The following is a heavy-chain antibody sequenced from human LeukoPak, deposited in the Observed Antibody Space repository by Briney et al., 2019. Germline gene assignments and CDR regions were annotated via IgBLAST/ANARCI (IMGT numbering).Heavy chain of an antibody. CDR3: ARWGGDDILTGYLY. CDR1: GYTFKNYG. J-gene: IGHJ4*02. V-gene: IGHV1-18*01. CDR2: ISAYNGYT. Sequence: ASVKVSCKASGYTFKNYGISWVRQAPGQGLEWMGWISAYNGYTKYAQKIQGRVTMTTDTSTSTAYMELRSLRSDDTAVYYCARWGGDDILTGYLYWGQGTLVTVSS. D-gene: IGHD3-9*01.